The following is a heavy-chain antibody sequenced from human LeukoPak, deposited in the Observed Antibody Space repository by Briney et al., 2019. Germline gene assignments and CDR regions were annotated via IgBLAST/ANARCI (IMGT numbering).Heavy chain of an antibody. Sequence: PSETLSLTCTVSGGSISCSSYYWGWIRQPPGKGLEWIGSIYYSGSTYYNPSLKSRVTISVDTSKNQFSLKLSSVTAADTAVYYCARWGMVRGVFRFDPWGQGTLVTVSS. CDR1: GGSISCSSYY. CDR2: IYYSGST. J-gene: IGHJ5*02. V-gene: IGHV4-39*07. CDR3: ARWGMVRGVFRFDP. D-gene: IGHD3-10*01.